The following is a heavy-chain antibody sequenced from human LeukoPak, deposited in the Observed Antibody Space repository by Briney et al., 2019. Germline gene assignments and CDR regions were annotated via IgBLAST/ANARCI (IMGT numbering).Heavy chain of an antibody. D-gene: IGHD5-18*01. CDR1: GGTLSSYA. Sequence: ASVKVSCKASGGTLSSYAISWVRQAPGQGLEWMGRIIPIFGIANYAQKFQGRVTITADKSTSTAYMELSSLRSEDTAVYYCARSQRGYSYGYYYYGMDVWGQGTTVTVSS. V-gene: IGHV1-69*04. J-gene: IGHJ6*02. CDR2: IIPIFGIA. CDR3: ARSQRGYSYGYYYYGMDV.